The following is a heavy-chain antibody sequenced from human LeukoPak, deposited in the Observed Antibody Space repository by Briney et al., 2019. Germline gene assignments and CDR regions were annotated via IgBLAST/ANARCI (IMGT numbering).Heavy chain of an antibody. J-gene: IGHJ3*02. Sequence: SETLSLTCTVSGGSISGGSYYWSWIRQPAGKGLEWIGRIYTSGSTNYNPSLKSRVTISVDTSKNQFSLKLSSVTAADTAVYYCARVTRGNAFDIWGQGTMVTVSS. V-gene: IGHV4-61*02. D-gene: IGHD3-16*01. CDR2: IYTSGST. CDR3: ARVTRGNAFDI. CDR1: GGSISGGSYY.